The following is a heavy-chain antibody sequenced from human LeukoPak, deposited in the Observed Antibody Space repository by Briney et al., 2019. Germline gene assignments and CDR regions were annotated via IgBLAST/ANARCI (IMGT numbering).Heavy chain of an antibody. V-gene: IGHV3-33*01. D-gene: IGHD6-13*01. Sequence: PGRSLLLSCAASGFTFNGYGRHWVRQAPGKGLEWVAVIWYDGSKNYYADPVKGRFTISRGNSKNTLYLQMNSLRAEDTAVYYCARDPPLGNTWYYFDNWGQGTLVTVSS. CDR1: GFTFNGYG. CDR3: ARDPPLGNTWYYFDN. J-gene: IGHJ4*02. CDR2: IWYDGSKN.